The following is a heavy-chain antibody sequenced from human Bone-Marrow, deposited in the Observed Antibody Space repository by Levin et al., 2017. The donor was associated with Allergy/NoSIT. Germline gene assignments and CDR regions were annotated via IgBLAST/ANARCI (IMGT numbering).Heavy chain of an antibody. V-gene: IGHV2-5*02. D-gene: IGHD3-9*01. J-gene: IGHJ4*02. Sequence: SLTSSGVGVAWLRPSPGKALAWLAVIYWDDETLYSPSLENRLTITQGTSQNQVVLTLTNVYPVDTATYFCARSPYDVLTGTSNFFDFWGQGTLVTVSS. CDR3: ARSPYDVLTGTSNFFDF. CDR1: SLTSSGVG. CDR2: IYWDDET.